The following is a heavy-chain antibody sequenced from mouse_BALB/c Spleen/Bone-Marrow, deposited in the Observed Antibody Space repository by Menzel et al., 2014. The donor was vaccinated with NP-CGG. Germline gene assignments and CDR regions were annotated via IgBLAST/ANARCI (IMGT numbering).Heavy chain of an antibody. D-gene: IGHD1-1*01. V-gene: IGHV14-3*02. CDR2: IDPANGNT. CDR1: GFNIKDTY. Sequence: EVQLQQSGAELVKPGASVKLSCTASGFNIKDTYMHWVKQRPEQGLEWIGRIDPANGNTKYDPKFQGKATITADTSSNTAYLQLSRLTSEDTAVYYCAFYYYGSSLFAYWGQGTLVTVSA. CDR3: AFYYYGSSLFAY. J-gene: IGHJ3*01.